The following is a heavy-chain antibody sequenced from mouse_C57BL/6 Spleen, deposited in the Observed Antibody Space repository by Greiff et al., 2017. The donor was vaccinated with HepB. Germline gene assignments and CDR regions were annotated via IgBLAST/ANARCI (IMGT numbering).Heavy chain of an antibody. J-gene: IGHJ4*01. CDR1: GFTFSSYA. V-gene: IGHV5-4*01. Sequence: EVKVVESGGGLVKPGGSLKLSCAASGFTFSSYAMSWVRQTPEKRLEWVATISDGGSYTYYPDNVKGRLTISRDNAKNNLYLQMSHLKSEDTAMYYCARDGDRRYYAMDYWGQGTSVTVSS. D-gene: IGHD3-3*01. CDR2: ISDGGSYT. CDR3: ARDGDRRYYAMDY.